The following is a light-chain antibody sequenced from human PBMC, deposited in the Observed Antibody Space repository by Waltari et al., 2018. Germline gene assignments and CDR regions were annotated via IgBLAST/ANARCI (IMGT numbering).Light chain of an antibody. J-gene: IGKJ2*01. CDR3: HQYGSAPPYT. CDR1: QSVRSGY. Sequence: LTQSPSFLSASVGDRVTFTCRASQSVRSGYFAWYQQKPGQAPKLLIYAASSRAAGVPDRFSGSGSGTDFTLTVSRLEPEDFAVYYCHQYGSAPPYTFGQGTRLEIK. V-gene: IGKV3-20*01. CDR2: AAS.